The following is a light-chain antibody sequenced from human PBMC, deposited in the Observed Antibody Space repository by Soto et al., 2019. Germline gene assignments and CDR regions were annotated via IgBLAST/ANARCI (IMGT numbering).Light chain of an antibody. CDR1: QGISTF. J-gene: IGKJ5*01. V-gene: IGKV1-16*01. CDR2: AAS. CDR3: QHYDGYPQI. Sequence: DIQMTQSLSSLASSVGDRVTITCRASQGISTFLAWFQQKPGKAPKPLIYAASSLHSGVPSRFSGSGSGTDFTLTITSLQPEDFATYYCQHYDGYPQIFGQGTRLEIK.